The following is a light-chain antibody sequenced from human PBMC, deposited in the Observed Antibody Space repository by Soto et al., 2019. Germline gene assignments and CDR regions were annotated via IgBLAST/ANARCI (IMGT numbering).Light chain of an antibody. CDR2: GAS. Sequence: EVVMTQSPATLSVSPGDKVSLSCRANQTISNTLAWYQQKPGQAPRLLIHGASTRAPGFPARFSGSGSGTDFTLTISSLQSEDFAVYYCQQYNNWPWTFGQGTKVDIK. J-gene: IGKJ1*01. CDR3: QQYNNWPWT. V-gene: IGKV3-15*01. CDR1: QTISNT.